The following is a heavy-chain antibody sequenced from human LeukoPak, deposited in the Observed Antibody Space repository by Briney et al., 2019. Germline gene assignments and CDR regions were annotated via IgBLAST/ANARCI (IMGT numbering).Heavy chain of an antibody. CDR2: IKSKTDGGTT. J-gene: IGHJ4*02. V-gene: IGHV3-15*01. CDR3: TTDPPPYSSDRTFDY. CDR1: GFTFSNAW. D-gene: IGHD6-19*01. Sequence: TGGSLRLSCAASGFTFSNAWMSWVRQAPGKGLEWVGRIKSKTDGGTTDYAAPVKGRFTISSDDSKKTLYLQMNSLKAEDTAVYYCTTDPPPYSSDRTFDYWGQGTLVTVSS.